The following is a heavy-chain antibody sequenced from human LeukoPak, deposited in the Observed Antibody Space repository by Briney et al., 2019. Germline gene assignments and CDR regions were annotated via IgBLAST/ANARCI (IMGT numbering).Heavy chain of an antibody. CDR3: AKRIDRFALDY. V-gene: IGHV3-30*18. Sequence: GGSLRLSCAASGSTFSCCGMHWVRQAPGKGLEWMASVSSDARQKDYADSVKGRFTISRDNSKNTLYLQMDSLRTEDTAVYYCAKRIDRFALDYWGQGTLLIVSS. CDR2: VSSDARQK. J-gene: IGHJ4*02. D-gene: IGHD3-9*01. CDR1: GSTFSCCG.